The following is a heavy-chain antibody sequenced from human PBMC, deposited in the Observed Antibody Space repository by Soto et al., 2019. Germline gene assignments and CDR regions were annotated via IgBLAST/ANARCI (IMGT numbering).Heavy chain of an antibody. CDR3: SRPAAAGKHYKDMDV. J-gene: IGHJ6*01. CDR1: AYSFTSYW. Sequence: GEALTISCKGPAYSFTSYWIGWARQMPGKGLEWMGIIYPGDSDTRYSPSFQGLFTISADPSISTAYLQWSSLKASATAMYYGSRPAAAGKHYKDMDVWGQGTTGTVSS. CDR2: IYPGDSDT. V-gene: IGHV5-51*01. D-gene: IGHD6-13*01.